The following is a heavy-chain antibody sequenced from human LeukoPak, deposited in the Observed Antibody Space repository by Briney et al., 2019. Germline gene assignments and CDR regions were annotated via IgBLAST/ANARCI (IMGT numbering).Heavy chain of an antibody. V-gene: IGHV3-53*01. Sequence: GGSLRLSCAASGFTVSSNYMSWVRQAPGKGLEWVSVIYSGGSTYYADSVEGRFTISSDNSKNTLYLQMNSLRAEDTGVYYCARERPNYYDSGPYYFDYWGQGTLVTVSS. CDR1: GFTVSSNY. CDR2: IYSGGST. CDR3: ARERPNYYDSGPYYFDY. J-gene: IGHJ4*02. D-gene: IGHD3-22*01.